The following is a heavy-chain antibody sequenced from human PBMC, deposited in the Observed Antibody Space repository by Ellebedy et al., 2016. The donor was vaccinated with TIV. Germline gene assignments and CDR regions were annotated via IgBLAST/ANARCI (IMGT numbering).Heavy chain of an antibody. D-gene: IGHD2/OR15-2a*01. CDR1: GGTFSSYA. V-gene: IGHV1-69*05. Sequence: AASVKVSCKASGGTFSSYAISWVRQAPGQGLEWMGGIIPIFGTANYAQKFQGRVTMTTDTSTSTAYMELRSLRSEDTAGYYCARDDMGLSAYWGQGTLVTVSS. CDR2: IIPIFGTA. J-gene: IGHJ4*02. CDR3: ARDDMGLSAY.